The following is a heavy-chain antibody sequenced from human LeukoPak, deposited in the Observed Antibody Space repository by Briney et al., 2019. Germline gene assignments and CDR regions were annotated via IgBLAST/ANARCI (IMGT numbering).Heavy chain of an antibody. V-gene: IGHV3-23*01. Sequence: PGGPLRLSCVFSGFTFSRYAMSWVRQALGKGLEWVSSLSGSGGSTYYADSVKGRFTISRDNSKNTLYLQMNSLRVEDTAVYYCAKDPHTGYSFAYWGQGTLVTVSS. CDR1: GFTFSRYA. CDR2: LSGSGGST. J-gene: IGHJ4*02. D-gene: IGHD5-18*01. CDR3: AKDPHTGYSFAY.